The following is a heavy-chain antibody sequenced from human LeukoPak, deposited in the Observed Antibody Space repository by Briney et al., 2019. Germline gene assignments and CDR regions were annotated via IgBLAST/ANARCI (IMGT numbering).Heavy chain of an antibody. CDR3: GSTYYADSVKGRFTISRDNSKNTLYLQMNSLRAEDTAVYYCARGLGGNSRAAPYYFDH. J-gene: IGHJ4*02. V-gene: IGHV3-53*05. CDR1: GLSVSSNY. D-gene: IGHD3-10*01. CDR2: IYSGGST. Sequence: GGSLRLSCAASGLSVSSNYMSWVRQAPGKGLEWVSAIYSGGSTYSEDSWRARFTISRDISKNRRYFKINALEVRERPVYSGGSTYYADSVKGRFTISRDNSKNTLYLQMNSLRAEDTAVYYCARGLGGNSRAAPYYFDHWGQGTLVTVSS.